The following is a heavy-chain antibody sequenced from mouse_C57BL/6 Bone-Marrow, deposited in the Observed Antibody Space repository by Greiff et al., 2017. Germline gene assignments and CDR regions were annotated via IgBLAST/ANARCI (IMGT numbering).Heavy chain of an antibody. D-gene: IGHD1-1*01. CDR1: GYTFTSYG. Sequence: QVQLQQSGAELARPGASVKLSCKASGYTFTSYGISWVKQRTGQGLEWIGEIYPRSGNTYYTEKFKGQATLTADKSSSTAYMELRSLTSEDSAVYVCARWYYGSSSSWFAYWGQGTLVTVSA. V-gene: IGHV1-81*01. CDR3: ARWYYGSSSSWFAY. J-gene: IGHJ3*01. CDR2: IYPRSGNT.